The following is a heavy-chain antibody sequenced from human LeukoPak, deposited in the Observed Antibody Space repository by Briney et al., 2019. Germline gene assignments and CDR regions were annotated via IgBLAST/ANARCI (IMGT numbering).Heavy chain of an antibody. CDR3: AREGYYYDSSGYYYPDY. V-gene: IGHV3-66*01. J-gene: IGHJ4*02. CDR1: GFTVSSNY. D-gene: IGHD3-22*01. CDR2: IYSGGST. Sequence: GGSLRLSCAASGFTVSSNYMSWVRQAPEKGLEWVSVIYSGGSTYYADSVKGRFTISRDNSKNTLYLQMNSLRAEDTAVYYCAREGYYYDSSGYYYPDYWGQGTLVTVSS.